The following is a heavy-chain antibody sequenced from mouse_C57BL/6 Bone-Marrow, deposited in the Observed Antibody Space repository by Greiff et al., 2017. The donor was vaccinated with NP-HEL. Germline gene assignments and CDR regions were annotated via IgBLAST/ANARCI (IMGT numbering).Heavy chain of an antibody. CDR2: IDPNSGGT. J-gene: IGHJ1*03. D-gene: IGHD1-1*01. CDR3: VFTTVVATRYFDV. Sequence: VQLQQPGAELVKPGASVKLSSKASGYTFTSYWMHWVKQRPGRGLEWIGRIDPNSGGTKYNEKFKSKATLTVAKPSSTAYMQLSSLTSEDSAVYYCVFTTVVATRYFDVWGTGTTVTVSS. V-gene: IGHV1-62-3*01. CDR1: GYTFTSYW.